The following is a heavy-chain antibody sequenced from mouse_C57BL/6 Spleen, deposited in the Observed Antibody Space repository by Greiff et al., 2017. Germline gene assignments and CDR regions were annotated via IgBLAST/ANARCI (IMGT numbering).Heavy chain of an antibody. Sequence: EVKLMESGPGLVKPSQSLSLTCSVTGYSITSGYYWNWIRQFPGNKLEWMGYISYDGSNNYNPSLKNRISITRDTSKNQFFLKLNSVTTEDTATYYCARDDGYEYFDVWGTGTTVTVAS. CDR1: GYSITSGYY. CDR3: ARDDGYEYFDV. CDR2: ISYDGSN. J-gene: IGHJ1*03. V-gene: IGHV3-6*01. D-gene: IGHD2-2*01.